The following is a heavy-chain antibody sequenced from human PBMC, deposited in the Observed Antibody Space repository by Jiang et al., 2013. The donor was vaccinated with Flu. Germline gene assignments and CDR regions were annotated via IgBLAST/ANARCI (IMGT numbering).Heavy chain of an antibody. CDR3: ARVRVYSSTSNYYYYGMDV. D-gene: IGHD5/OR15-5a*01. CDR1: GGSISSYY. Sequence: ETLSLTCTVSGGSISSYYWSWIRQPPGKGLEWIGYIYYSGSTNYNPSLKSRVTISVDTSKNQFSLKLSSVTAADTAVYYCARVRVYSSTSNYYYYGMDVWGQGTTVTVSS. J-gene: IGHJ6*02. V-gene: IGHV4-59*01. CDR2: IYYSGST.